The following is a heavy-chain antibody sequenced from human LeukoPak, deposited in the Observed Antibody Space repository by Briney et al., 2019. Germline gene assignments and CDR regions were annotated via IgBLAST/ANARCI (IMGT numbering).Heavy chain of an antibody. CDR2: IKQDGSVK. Sequence: GGSLRLSCAASGFTFSSYWMSWVRQAPGKGLEWVANIKQDGSVKYYVDSVKGRFTISRANAKNSLYLQMNSLRAEDTAVYYCARVLDYDSRDYWGQGTLVTVSS. CDR1: GFTFSSYW. V-gene: IGHV3-7*01. J-gene: IGHJ4*02. CDR3: ARVLDYDSRDY. D-gene: IGHD3-22*01.